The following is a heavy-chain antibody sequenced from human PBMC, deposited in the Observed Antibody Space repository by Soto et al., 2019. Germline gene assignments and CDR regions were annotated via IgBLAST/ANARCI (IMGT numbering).Heavy chain of an antibody. CDR1: GFTFSNHG. V-gene: IGHV3-33*01. Sequence: GGSLRLSCVASGFTFSNHGMHWVRQAPGKGLEWVTVIWYDGTNRFYADSVKGRFTISRDISENTVYLQMDSLRSEDTAVYYCPRASRSGRRERIDYWDQGTLVTVSS. CDR2: IWYDGTNR. CDR3: PRASRSGRRERIDY. J-gene: IGHJ4*02. D-gene: IGHD6-19*01.